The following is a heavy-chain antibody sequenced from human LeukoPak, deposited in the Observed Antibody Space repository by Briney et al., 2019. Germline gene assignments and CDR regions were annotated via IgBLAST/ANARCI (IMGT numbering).Heavy chain of an antibody. CDR2: ISSGGSTI. CDR1: GFIFSDHY. V-gene: IGHV3-11*04. D-gene: IGHD4-17*01. J-gene: IGHJ4*02. CDR3: AREGDGDYGTVSHFDL. Sequence: GGSLRLSCAASGFIFSDHYMSWIRQAPGKGLEWVAYISSGGSTIYYADSVKGRFTITRDNAKNSLYLQLNSLRAEDTAVYYCAREGDGDYGTVSHFDLWGQGTLVTVSS.